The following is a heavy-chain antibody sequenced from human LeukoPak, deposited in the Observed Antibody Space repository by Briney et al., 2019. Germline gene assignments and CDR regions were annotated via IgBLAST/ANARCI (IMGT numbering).Heavy chain of an antibody. CDR2: IYHSGST. Sequence: PSETLSLTCTVSGGSISSYYWSWIRQPPGKGLEWIGYIYHSGSTNYNPSLKSRVIISVDTSRNQFSLKSSSVTAADTAVYYCARVLYGATGPTRFDPWGQGTLVTVSS. CDR3: ARVLYGATGPTRFDP. D-gene: IGHD1-1*01. J-gene: IGHJ5*02. V-gene: IGHV4-59*01. CDR1: GGSISSYY.